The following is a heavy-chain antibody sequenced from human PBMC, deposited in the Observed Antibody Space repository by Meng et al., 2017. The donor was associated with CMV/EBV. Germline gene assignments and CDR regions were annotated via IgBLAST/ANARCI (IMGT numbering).Heavy chain of an antibody. CDR3: ASVTGIGWWYFDL. Sequence: QGQLGQSGAGGKKAGSSVEVSCKASGGTFSRYAISWVRQAPGQGLEWMGGIIPIFGTANYAQKFQGRVTITADESTSTAYMELSSLRSEDTAVYYCASVTGIGWWYFDLWGRGTLVTVSS. CDR2: IIPIFGTA. V-gene: IGHV1-69*12. J-gene: IGHJ2*01. D-gene: IGHD1-20*01. CDR1: GGTFSRYA.